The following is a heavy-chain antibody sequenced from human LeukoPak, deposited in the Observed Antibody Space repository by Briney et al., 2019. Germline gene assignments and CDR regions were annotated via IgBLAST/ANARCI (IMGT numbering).Heavy chain of an antibody. CDR2: IYYSGNS. D-gene: IGHD3-16*01. CDR1: GGSISGYY. CDR3: ARLPGGIT. J-gene: IGHJ4*02. V-gene: IGHV4-59*08. Sequence: SETLSLTCTVSGGSISGYYWSWIRQSPGKGLEWIGYIYYSGNSNYNPSLKSRVTMSVDTSKTQFSLKLSSVTAADTAVYYCARLPGGITWGQGTLVTVSS.